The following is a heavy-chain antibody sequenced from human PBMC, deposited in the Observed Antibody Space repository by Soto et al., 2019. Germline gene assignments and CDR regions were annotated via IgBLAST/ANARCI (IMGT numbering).Heavy chain of an antibody. D-gene: IGHD3-10*01. Sequence: AASVKVSCKASGHTFKSYAMHWVRQAPGQRLEWMGWINGGNGNTKYSQKFQGRVTITRDTSASTAYMELSSLRSEDTAVYYCARSFVVRGVFTFDYWGQGTLVTVSS. CDR1: GHTFKSYA. CDR3: ARSFVVRGVFTFDY. J-gene: IGHJ4*02. V-gene: IGHV1-3*01. CDR2: INGGNGNT.